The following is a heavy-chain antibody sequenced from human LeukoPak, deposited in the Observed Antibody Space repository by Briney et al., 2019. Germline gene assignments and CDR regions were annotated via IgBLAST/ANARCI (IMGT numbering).Heavy chain of an antibody. CDR1: GFIFSSYW. CDR2: VKSDGSRT. V-gene: IGHV3-74*01. J-gene: IGHJ3*01. D-gene: IGHD2-2*01. Sequence: GGSLRLSCAASGFIFSSYWMHWVRQAPGKGLVWVSRVKSDGSRTTYADSVKGRFTISRDNAKNTVYLQMNSLTVEDTAVYYCSRSPQNCETTTCYDALDFWGQGTMVTVSS. CDR3: SRSPQNCETTTCYDALDF.